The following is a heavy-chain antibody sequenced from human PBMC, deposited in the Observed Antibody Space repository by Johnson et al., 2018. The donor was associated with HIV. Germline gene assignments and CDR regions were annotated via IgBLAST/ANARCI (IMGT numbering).Heavy chain of an antibody. Sequence: QVQLVESGGGVVQPGRSLRLSCAASGFIFSSYGMHWVRQAPGKGLEWVAVIWYDGSNKHYADSVKGRFTISRDSSKNTLYLQMNSLRAEDTAVYYCARGFSSGYNDAFDIWGQGTKVTVSS. V-gene: IGHV3-33*01. CDR3: ARGFSSGYNDAFDI. CDR1: GFIFSSYG. D-gene: IGHD3-22*01. J-gene: IGHJ3*02. CDR2: IWYDGSNK.